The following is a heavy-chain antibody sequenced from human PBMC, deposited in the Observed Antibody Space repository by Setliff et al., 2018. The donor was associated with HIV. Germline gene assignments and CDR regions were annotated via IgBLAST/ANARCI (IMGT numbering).Heavy chain of an antibody. V-gene: IGHV3-15*01. CDR2: IKSKRDGGTT. Sequence: GGSLRLSCVASGFTFTNAWMNWLRQAPGKGPEWIARIKSKRDGGTTDYAAPVKGRFTISRDDSKNTLYLQMNSLNTEDTAVYYCAKGVKWLDPWGQGTLVTVSS. CDR3: AKGVKWLDP. D-gene: IGHD3-10*01. J-gene: IGHJ5*02. CDR1: GFTFTNAW.